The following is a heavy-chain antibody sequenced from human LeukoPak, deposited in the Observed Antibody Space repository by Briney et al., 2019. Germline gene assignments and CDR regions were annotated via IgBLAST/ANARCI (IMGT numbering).Heavy chain of an antibody. Sequence: SETLSLTGSVSGGSISTGSDYWGWIRQPPGKGLEWIGSMHYGGTTYYNPSLKTRVTTSIDTSKNQFSLQMNSVTAADTAVYYCARDIGGGASDYWGQGTLVTVSS. D-gene: IGHD1-26*01. CDR3: ARDIGGGASDY. J-gene: IGHJ4*02. CDR1: GGSISTGSDY. V-gene: IGHV4-39*07. CDR2: MHYGGTT.